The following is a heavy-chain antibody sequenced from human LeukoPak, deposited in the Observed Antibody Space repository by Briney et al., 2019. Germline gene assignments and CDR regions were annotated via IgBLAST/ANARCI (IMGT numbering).Heavy chain of an antibody. CDR1: GFTFSSYA. CDR2: INDNGADT. Sequence: GGSLRLSCAASGFTFSSYAMSWVRQAPGKGLKWVSTINDNGADTYYADSVKGRFTISRGNSYNTVSLQMNSLRDEDTGVYYCAKGLRTGVGPYMGYHYYMDVWGKGATVTVSS. D-gene: IGHD3-16*01. J-gene: IGHJ6*03. CDR3: AKGLRTGVGPYMGYHYYMDV. V-gene: IGHV3-23*01.